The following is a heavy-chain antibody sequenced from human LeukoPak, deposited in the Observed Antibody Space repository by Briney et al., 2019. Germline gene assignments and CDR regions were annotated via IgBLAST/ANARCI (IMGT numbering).Heavy chain of an antibody. Sequence: GASLRLSCAASGFTFSSYGMHWVRQAPGKGLEWVAFIRYDGSNKYYADSVKGRFTISRDNSKNTLYLQMNSLRAEDTAVYYCAKEVGSYGYVAFDYWGQGTLVTVSS. CDR3: AKEVGSYGYVAFDY. CDR2: IRYDGSNK. D-gene: IGHD5-18*01. J-gene: IGHJ4*02. V-gene: IGHV3-30*02. CDR1: GFTFSSYG.